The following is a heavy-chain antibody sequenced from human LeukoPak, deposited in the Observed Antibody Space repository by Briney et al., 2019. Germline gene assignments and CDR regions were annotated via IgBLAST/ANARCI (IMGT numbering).Heavy chain of an antibody. J-gene: IGHJ4*02. CDR2: INTNTGNP. CDR3: ARENYDILTGYAAFDY. CDR1: GYTFTSYA. Sequence: AASVKVSCKASGYTFTSYAMNWVRQAPGQGLEWMGWINTNTGNPTYAQGFTGRFVFSLDTSVSTAYLQISSLKAEDTAVYYCARENYDILTGYAAFDYWGQGTLVTVSS. V-gene: IGHV7-4-1*02. D-gene: IGHD3-9*01.